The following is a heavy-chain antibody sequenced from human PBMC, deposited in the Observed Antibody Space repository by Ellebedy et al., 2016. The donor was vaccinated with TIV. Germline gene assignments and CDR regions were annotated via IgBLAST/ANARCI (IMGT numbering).Heavy chain of an antibody. D-gene: IGHD4-23*01. CDR3: VTTTVVHHTAFDI. CDR1: GYTFTAYY. V-gene: IGHV1-2*02. Sequence: ASVKVSCKASGYTFTAYYIHWVRQAPGQGLEWMGWISPNSGATNYAHKFQGRVTMTRYTSFRTAYMDLSRLRSDDTAVYYCVTTTVVHHTAFDIWGQGTTVTVSS. J-gene: IGHJ3*02. CDR2: ISPNSGAT.